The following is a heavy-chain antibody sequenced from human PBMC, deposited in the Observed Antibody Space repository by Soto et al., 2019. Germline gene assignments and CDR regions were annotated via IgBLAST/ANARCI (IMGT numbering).Heavy chain of an antibody. V-gene: IGHV1-3*01. D-gene: IGHD3-10*01. J-gene: IGHJ6*02. CDR3: ASEWFGEFQYYYYYYGMDV. CDR1: GYTFTSCA. CDR2: INAGNGNT. Sequence: ASVKVSCKASGYTFTSCAMHWVRQAPGQRLEWMGWINAGNGNTKYSQKFQGRVTITRDTSASTAYMELSSLRSEDTAVYYCASEWFGEFQYYYYYYGMDVWGQGTTVTVSS.